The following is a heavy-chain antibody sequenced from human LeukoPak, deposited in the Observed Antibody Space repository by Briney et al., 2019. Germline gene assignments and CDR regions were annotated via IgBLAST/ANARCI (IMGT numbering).Heavy chain of an antibody. Sequence: ASVKVSCKASGYTFTGYYMHWVRQAPGQGLEWMGWINSNSGGTNYAQKFQGRVTMTRDTSISTAYMELSRLRSDDTAVYYCARTYYDFWSGSNPTSHLKYYFDYWGQGTLVTVSS. CDR3: ARTYYDFWSGSNPTSHLKYYFDY. CDR2: INSNSGGT. CDR1: GYTFTGYY. D-gene: IGHD3-3*01. J-gene: IGHJ4*02. V-gene: IGHV1-2*02.